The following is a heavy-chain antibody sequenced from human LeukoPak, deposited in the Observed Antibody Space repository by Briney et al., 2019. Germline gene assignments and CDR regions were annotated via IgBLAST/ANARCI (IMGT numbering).Heavy chain of an antibody. D-gene: IGHD1-26*01. Sequence: ASVKVSCKASGYTFTSYPMHWVRHAPGQGLEWRGIINPSGGSTSYAQRFQSIVTMTRDTSTGTVYMDLSSLRSEDTAVYYCASGSGTYFPDYWGQGTLVTVSS. V-gene: IGHV1-46*03. CDR1: GYTFTSYP. CDR2: INPSGGST. J-gene: IGHJ4*02. CDR3: ASGSGTYFPDY.